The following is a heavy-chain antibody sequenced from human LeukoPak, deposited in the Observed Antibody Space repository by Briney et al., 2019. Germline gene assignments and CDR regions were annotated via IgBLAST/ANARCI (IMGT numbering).Heavy chain of an antibody. CDR1: GGSISSSSYY. CDR3: ARDVGSDYDFWSGYYPRYYYYYMDV. Sequence: ETLSLTCTVSGGSISSSSYYWGWIRQPPGKGLEWVSVIYSGGSTYYADSVKGRFTISRDNSKNTLYLQMNSLRAEDTAVYYCARDVGSDYDFWSGYYPRYYYYYMDVWGKGTTVTVSS. J-gene: IGHJ6*03. D-gene: IGHD3-3*01. V-gene: IGHV3-53*01. CDR2: IYSGGST.